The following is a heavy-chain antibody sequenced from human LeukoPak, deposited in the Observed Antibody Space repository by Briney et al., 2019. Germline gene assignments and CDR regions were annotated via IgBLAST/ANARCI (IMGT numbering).Heavy chain of an antibody. CDR3: AKDPRYCSSTSCSMAGY. CDR2: ISGSGGST. V-gene: IGHV3-23*01. J-gene: IGHJ4*02. Sequence: GGSLRLSCAASGFTFSSYAMSWVRQAPGKGLEWVSAISGSGGSTYYADSVKGRFTISRDNSKNTLYLQMNSLRAEDTAVYYCAKDPRYCSSTSCSMAGYWGQGTLVTVSS. CDR1: GFTFSSYA. D-gene: IGHD2-2*01.